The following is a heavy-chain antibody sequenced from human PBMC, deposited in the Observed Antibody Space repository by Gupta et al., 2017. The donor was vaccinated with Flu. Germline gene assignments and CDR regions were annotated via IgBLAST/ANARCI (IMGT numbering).Heavy chain of an antibody. J-gene: IGHJ6*02. D-gene: IGHD3-3*01. V-gene: IGHV3-64D*06. CDR2: ISSNGNNI. CDR3: VKSRQMSSLSLRFLDWLPDYYYGMDA. CDR1: GFTFRSYS. Sequence: EVQLVESGGGLVQPGVSLRLSCSASGFTFRSYSMHWVRQAPGKGLEYVSAISSNGNNIYYADSVKGRFTISRDNSKKTLYLQMSSLRTEDTAVYYCVKSRQMSSLSLRFLDWLPDYYYGMDAWGQGTTVPVSS.